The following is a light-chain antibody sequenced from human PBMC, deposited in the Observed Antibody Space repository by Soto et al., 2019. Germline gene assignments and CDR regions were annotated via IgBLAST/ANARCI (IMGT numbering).Light chain of an antibody. CDR3: QQYGTSPPLT. J-gene: IGKJ4*01. CDR1: QSVKSN. Sequence: EIVLTQSPGTLSLSPGERAILSCRASQSVKSNLAWYQQKPGQAPRLLIYGASTRATGIPDRFSGSGSATDFTLTISRLEPEDFAVYYCQQYGTSPPLTFGGGTKVDIK. CDR2: GAS. V-gene: IGKV3-20*01.